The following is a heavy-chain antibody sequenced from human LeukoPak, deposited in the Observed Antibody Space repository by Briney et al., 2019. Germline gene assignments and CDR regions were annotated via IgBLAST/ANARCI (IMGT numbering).Heavy chain of an antibody. V-gene: IGHV3-66*02. CDR2: IYSGGST. Sequence: PGGSLRLSCAASGLTASSNYMSWVRQAPGKGLEWVSVIYSGGSTYYADSVKGRFTISRDNSKNTLYLQMNSLRAEDTAVYYCARDSSGGYSYGTAIDYWGQGTLVTVSS. CDR3: ARDSSGGYSYGTAIDY. D-gene: IGHD5-18*01. CDR1: GLTASSNY. J-gene: IGHJ4*02.